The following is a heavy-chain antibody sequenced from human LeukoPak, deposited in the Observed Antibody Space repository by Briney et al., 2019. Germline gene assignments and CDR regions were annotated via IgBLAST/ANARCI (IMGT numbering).Heavy chain of an antibody. Sequence: GGSLRLSCAASGFTFSSYAMHWVRQAPGKGLEWVAVISYDGSNKYYADSVKGRFTISRDNSKNTLYLQMNSLRAEDTAVYYCASSTTVVTPLDYWGQGTLVTVSS. CDR1: GFTFSSYA. CDR3: ASSTTVVTPLDY. CDR2: ISYDGSNK. J-gene: IGHJ4*02. V-gene: IGHV3-30-3*01. D-gene: IGHD4-23*01.